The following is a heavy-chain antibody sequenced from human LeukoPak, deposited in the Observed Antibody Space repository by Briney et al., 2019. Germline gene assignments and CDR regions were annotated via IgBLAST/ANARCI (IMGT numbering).Heavy chain of an antibody. J-gene: IGHJ4*02. CDR1: GFTFSSYS. Sequence: GGSLRLSCAASGFTFSSYSMNWVRQAPGKGLEWASSISSSSSYIYYADSVKGRFTISRDNAKNSLYLQMNSLRAEDTAVYYCARDSGSPNYYFDYWGQGTLVTVSS. CDR2: ISSSSSYI. CDR3: ARDSGSPNYYFDY. D-gene: IGHD1-26*01. V-gene: IGHV3-21*01.